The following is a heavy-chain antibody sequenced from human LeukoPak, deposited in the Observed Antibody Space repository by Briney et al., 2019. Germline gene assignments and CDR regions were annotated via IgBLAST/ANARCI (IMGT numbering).Heavy chain of an antibody. J-gene: IGHJ4*02. CDR3: ARALTPTYYYDSSGYYSLDY. CDR1: GDSVSSNSAA. D-gene: IGHD3-22*01. CDR2: TYYRPKWYN. V-gene: IGHV6-1*01. Sequence: SQTLSLTCAISGDSVSSNSAAWNWIRQSPSRGLEWLGRTYYRPKWYNDYAVSVKSRITINPDTSKNQFSLQLNSVTPEDTAVYYCARALTPTYYYDSSGYYSLDYWGQGTLVTVSS.